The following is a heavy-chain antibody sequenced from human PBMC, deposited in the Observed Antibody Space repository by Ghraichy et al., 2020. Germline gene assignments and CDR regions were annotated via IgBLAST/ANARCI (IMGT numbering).Heavy chain of an antibody. Sequence: GGSLRLSCAASGFTFGHYAMYWVRQAPGKGLEWVSLISWNGASTYYADSVKGRFTISRDNSKNSMYLQMDSLRAEDTALYYCAKDDGVRYCECVSCYSDYYYAMDVCGLGTTVTVSS. V-gene: IGHV3-43D*03. CDR1: GFTFGHYA. D-gene: IGHD2-15*01. CDR2: ISWNGAST. CDR3: AKDDGVRYCECVSCYSDYYYAMDV. J-gene: IGHJ6*01.